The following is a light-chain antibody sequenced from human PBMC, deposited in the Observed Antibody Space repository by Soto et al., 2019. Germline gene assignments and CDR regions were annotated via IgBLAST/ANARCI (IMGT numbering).Light chain of an antibody. Sequence: EILMTQSPATLSVSPGEPATLSCRASQGIGSTLAWYQQKPGQAPRLLIYGASSRATGIPDRFSGSGSGTDFTLTISRLEPEDFATYYCQQLLSYPITFGQGTRLEIK. V-gene: IGKV3D-15*01. J-gene: IGKJ5*01. CDR1: QGIGST. CDR2: GAS. CDR3: QQLLSYPIT.